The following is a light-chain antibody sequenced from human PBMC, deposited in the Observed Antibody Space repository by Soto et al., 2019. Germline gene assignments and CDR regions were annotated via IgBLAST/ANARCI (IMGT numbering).Light chain of an antibody. CDR1: QGISKY. Sequence: DIQMTQSPSSLSASVGDRVTITCRASQGISKYLAWYQQKPGKVPKLLIYAASTFQSGVPSRFSGSGSGTDFTLTISSLQPEDVETYYCQRYNRAPRTFGQGTKVEIK. CDR3: QRYNRAPRT. V-gene: IGKV1-27*01. J-gene: IGKJ1*01. CDR2: AAS.